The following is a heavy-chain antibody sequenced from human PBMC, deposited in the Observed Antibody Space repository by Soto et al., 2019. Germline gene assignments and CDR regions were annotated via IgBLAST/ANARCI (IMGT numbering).Heavy chain of an antibody. D-gene: IGHD2-21*02. CDR1: GFTFSGYG. V-gene: IGHV3-30*18. CDR2: ISYDGSNK. J-gene: IGHJ6*02. Sequence: PGGSLRLSCAASGFTFSGYGMHWVRQAPGKGLEWVAVISYDGSNKYYADSVKGRFTISRDNSKNTLYLQMNSLRAEDTAVYYCANAYCGGDCYSYYYYGMNVWGQGTTVTVSS. CDR3: ANAYCGGDCYSYYYYGMNV.